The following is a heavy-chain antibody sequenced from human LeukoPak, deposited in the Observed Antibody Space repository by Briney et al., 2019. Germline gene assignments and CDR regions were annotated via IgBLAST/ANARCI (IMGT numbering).Heavy chain of an antibody. V-gene: IGHV3-7*01. CDR2: IKQDGSEK. CDR1: GFTFSSYW. CDR3: VRDLGSGTPFDY. J-gene: IGHJ4*02. D-gene: IGHD1-14*01. Sequence: GGSLRLSCAASGFTFSSYWMSWVRQAPGKGLEWVANIKQDGSEKYYVDSVKGRFTISRDNAKNTVYLQMNNLRAEDTAVYYCVRDLGSGTPFDYWGQGAWSSSPQ.